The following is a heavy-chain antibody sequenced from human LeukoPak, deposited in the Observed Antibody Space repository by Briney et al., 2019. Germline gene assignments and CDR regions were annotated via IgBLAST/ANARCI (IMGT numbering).Heavy chain of an antibody. CDR2: IYYSGST. CDR3: ARQPRVLRFLEWLLYSWFDP. V-gene: IGHV4-39*01. D-gene: IGHD3-3*01. CDR1: GGSISSSSYY. J-gene: IGHJ5*02. Sequence: PSETLSLTCTVSGGSISSSSYYWGWIRQPPGKGLEWIGSIYYSGSTYYNPSLKSRVTISVATSKNQFSLKLSSVTAADTAVYYCARQPRVLRFLEWLLYSWFDPWGQGTLVTVSS.